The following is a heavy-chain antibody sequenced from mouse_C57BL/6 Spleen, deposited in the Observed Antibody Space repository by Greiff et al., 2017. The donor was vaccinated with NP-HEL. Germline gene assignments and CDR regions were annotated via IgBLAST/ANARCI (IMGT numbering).Heavy chain of an antibody. CDR2: ISYDGSN. CDR3: ARRGYDYDGVDY. CDR1: GYSITSGYY. J-gene: IGHJ2*01. D-gene: IGHD2-4*01. V-gene: IGHV3-6*01. Sequence: VQLKESGPGLVKPSQSLSLTCSVTGYSITSGYYWNWIRQFPGNKLEWMGYISYDGSNNYNPSLKNRISITRDTSKNQFFLKLNSVTTEDTATYYCARRGYDYDGVDYWGQGTTLTVSS.